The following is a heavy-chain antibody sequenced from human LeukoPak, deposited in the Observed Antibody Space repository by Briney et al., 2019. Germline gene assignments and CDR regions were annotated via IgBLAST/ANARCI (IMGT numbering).Heavy chain of an antibody. D-gene: IGHD3-22*01. J-gene: IGHJ4*02. V-gene: IGHV3-48*03. CDR3: ATSGYYFEY. CDR1: GFTLSSYE. CDR2: ISSSGSTI. Sequence: PGGSLRLSCAASGFTLSSYEMNWVRQAPGKGLEWLSYISSSGSTIYYADSVKGRFTISRDNARNSLYLQMRSLRAEDTAVYYCATSGYYFEYWGQGTLVTVSS.